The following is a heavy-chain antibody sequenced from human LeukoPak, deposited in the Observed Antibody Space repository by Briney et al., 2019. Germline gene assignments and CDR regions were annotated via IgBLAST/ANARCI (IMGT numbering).Heavy chain of an antibody. CDR2: ISSSSYI. CDR3: ARARGRYDILTGPSPQDY. J-gene: IGHJ4*02. CDR1: GFTFSSYS. D-gene: IGHD3-9*01. Sequence: GGSLRLSCAASGFTFSSYSMNWVRQAPGKGLEWVSSISSSSYIYYADSVEGRFTISRDNAKNSLYLQMNSLRAEDTAVYYCARARGRYDILTGPSPQDYWGQGTLVTVSS. V-gene: IGHV3-21*01.